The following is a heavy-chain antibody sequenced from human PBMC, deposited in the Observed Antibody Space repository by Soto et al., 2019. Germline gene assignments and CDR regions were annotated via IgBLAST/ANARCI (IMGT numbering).Heavy chain of an antibody. CDR3: ASKARANYDILTGYYLWPFDI. V-gene: IGHV1-69*02. J-gene: IGHJ3*02. CDR2: IIPILGIA. D-gene: IGHD3-9*01. CDR1: GGTISRYT. Sequence: SVKVSCKTSGGTISRYTVSWVRQAPGQGLEWMGRIIPILGIANYAQKFQGRVTITADKSTSTAYMELSSLRSEDTAVYYCASKARANYDILTGYYLWPFDIWGQGTMVTVSS.